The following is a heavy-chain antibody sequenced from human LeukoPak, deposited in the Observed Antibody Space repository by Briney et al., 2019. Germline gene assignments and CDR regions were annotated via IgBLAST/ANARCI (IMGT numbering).Heavy chain of an antibody. V-gene: IGHV3-48*03. Sequence: GGSLRLSCAASGFTFSSYEMNWVRQAPGKGLEWVSYISSSGSTIYYADSVKGRFTISRDNSKNTLYLQMNSLRAEDTAVYYCAKGHSSGWYYFDYWGQGTLVTVSS. CDR3: AKGHSSGWYYFDY. CDR1: GFTFSSYE. J-gene: IGHJ4*02. D-gene: IGHD6-19*01. CDR2: ISSSGSTI.